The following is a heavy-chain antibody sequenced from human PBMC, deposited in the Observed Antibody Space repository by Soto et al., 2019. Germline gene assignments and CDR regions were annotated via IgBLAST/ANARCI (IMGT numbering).Heavy chain of an antibody. CDR2: TRNKANSYTT. CDR3: ARDLADPRGSYLVY. J-gene: IGHJ4*02. Sequence: EVQLVESGGGLVQPGGSLRLSCAASGFTFSDHYMDWVRQAPGKGLEWVGRTRNKANSYTTEYAASVKGRFPISRDDSKNSLYMQMNSLKTADTAVYYCARDLADPRGSYLVYWGQGTLVTVSS. V-gene: IGHV3-72*01. D-gene: IGHD1-26*01. CDR1: GFTFSDHY.